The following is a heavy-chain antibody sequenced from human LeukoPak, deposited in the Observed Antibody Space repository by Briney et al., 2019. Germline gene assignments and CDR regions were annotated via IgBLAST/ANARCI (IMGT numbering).Heavy chain of an antibody. CDR3: ARGGPAPYKQNCGMDV. D-gene: IGHD1-14*01. J-gene: IGHJ6*02. V-gene: IGHV3-13*01. CDR1: GFTFSSYD. Sequence: GGSLRLSCAASGFTFSSYDMHWVRQATGKGLEWVSAIGTVGDTYYPGSVKGRFTISRENAKNSLYLQMNSLRAGDTAVYYCARGGPAPYKQNCGMDVWGQGTTVIVSS. CDR2: IGTVGDT.